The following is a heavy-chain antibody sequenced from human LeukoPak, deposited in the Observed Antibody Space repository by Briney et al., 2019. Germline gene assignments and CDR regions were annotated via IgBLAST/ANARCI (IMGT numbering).Heavy chain of an antibody. CDR1: GFTFSSYG. Sequence: GGSLRLSCAASGFTFSSYGMYWVRQAPGKGLEWVAVISYDGSNKYYADSVKGRFTISRDNSKNTLYLQMNSLKPEDTALYYCARDGYCSSTGCSAYFFDSWGQGTLVNVSS. V-gene: IGHV3-30*03. CDR3: ARDGYCSSTGCSAYFFDS. D-gene: IGHD2-2*03. J-gene: IGHJ4*02. CDR2: ISYDGSNK.